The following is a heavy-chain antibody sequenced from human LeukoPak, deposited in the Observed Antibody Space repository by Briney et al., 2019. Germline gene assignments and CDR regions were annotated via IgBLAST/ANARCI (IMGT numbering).Heavy chain of an antibody. CDR2: IKTDGSVT. Sequence: PGGSLRLSCAASGFTFSDYWMHWVRQAPGKGLEWVSHIKTDGSVTDYADPVKGRFTISRDNARNTVYLQMNSLRAEDTAVYYCARDANRSFNYWGQGILVTVSS. V-gene: IGHV3-74*01. CDR1: GFTFSDYW. CDR3: ARDANRSFNY. J-gene: IGHJ4*02.